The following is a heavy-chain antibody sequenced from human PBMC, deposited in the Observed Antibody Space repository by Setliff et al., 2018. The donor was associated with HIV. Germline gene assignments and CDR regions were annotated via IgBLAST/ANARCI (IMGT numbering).Heavy chain of an antibody. CDR3: ARQGQLGSE. CDR2: IYYSGST. V-gene: IGHV4-39*01. D-gene: IGHD1-1*01. Sequence: PSGTLSLTCTDSGGSIYGSDYDWGWIRQPPGKGLESIGSIYYSGSTYYKPSLKSRVTISVDTSKNQFSLKLSSVTAADTAVYYCARQGQLGSEWGQGTLVTVSS. CDR1: GGSIYGSDYD. J-gene: IGHJ4*02.